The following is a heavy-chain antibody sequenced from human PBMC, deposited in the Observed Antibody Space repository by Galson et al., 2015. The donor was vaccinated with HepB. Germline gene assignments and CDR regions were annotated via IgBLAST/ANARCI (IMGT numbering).Heavy chain of an antibody. CDR3: ARAAQAVADIDY. CDR2: IYYSGST. CDR1: GGSISSGGYY. D-gene: IGHD6-19*01. Sequence: TLSLTCTVSGGSISSGGYYWSWIRQHPGKGLEWIGYIYYSGSTYYNPSLKSRVTISVDTSKNQFSLKLSSVTAADTAVYYCARAAQAVADIDYWGQGTLVTVSS. J-gene: IGHJ4*02. V-gene: IGHV4-31*03.